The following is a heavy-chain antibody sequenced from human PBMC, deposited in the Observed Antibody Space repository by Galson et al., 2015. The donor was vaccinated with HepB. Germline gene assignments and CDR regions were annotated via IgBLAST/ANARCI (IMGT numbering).Heavy chain of an antibody. D-gene: IGHD4-17*01. CDR1: GFTFSSYA. V-gene: IGHV3-30-3*01. CDR2: ISYDGSNK. Sequence: SLRLSCAASGFTFSSYAMHWVRQAPGKGLEWVAVISYDGSNKYYADSVKGRFTISRDNSKNTLYLQMNSLRAEDTAVYYCARGRATVTPNWYFDLWGRGTLVTVSS. CDR3: ARGRATVTPNWYFDL. J-gene: IGHJ2*01.